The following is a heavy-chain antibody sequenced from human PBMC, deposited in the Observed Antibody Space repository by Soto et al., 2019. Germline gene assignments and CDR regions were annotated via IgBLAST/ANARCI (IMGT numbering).Heavy chain of an antibody. CDR1: GFTFSTYG. J-gene: IGHJ4*02. CDR2: IWFDGSTT. V-gene: IGHV3-33*01. Sequence: QVQLVESGGGVVQPGRSLRLSCAASGFTFSTYGMHWVRQAPGKGLEWVAHIWFDGSTTYYGESVKGRFTISRDNTKNTLYLQMNSLRAEDTAMYYCARDRIDDYGDLLPDYWGQGALVTVSS. D-gene: IGHD4-17*01. CDR3: ARDRIDDYGDLLPDY.